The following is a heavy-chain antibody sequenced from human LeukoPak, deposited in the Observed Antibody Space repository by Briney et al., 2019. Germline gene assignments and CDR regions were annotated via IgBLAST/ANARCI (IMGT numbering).Heavy chain of an antibody. D-gene: IGHD3-3*01. CDR1: GGSISSYY. CDR2: ISGSGGST. V-gene: IGHV3-23*01. J-gene: IGHJ4*02. CDR3: AKDYWEWSRVN. Sequence: ETLSLTCTVSGGSISSYYWSWIRQPPGKGLEWVSVISGSGGSTYYADSVKGRFTISRDNSKNTMYLQMNSLRAEDTAVYYCAKDYWEWSRVNWGQGTLVTVSS.